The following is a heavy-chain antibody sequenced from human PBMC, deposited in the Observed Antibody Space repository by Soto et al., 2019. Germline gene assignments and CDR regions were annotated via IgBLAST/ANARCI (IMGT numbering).Heavy chain of an antibody. Sequence: QVQLVESGGGVVQPGRSLRLSCAASGFTFSTSVMHWVRQAPGKGLEWVAVIWFDGSNKYYADSVKGRFTISGDNSKNTLYLQMNSLRAEDTALYYCARVRTNYYDSSGYYHDADYFDYWGQGTLVTVSS. V-gene: IGHV3-33*01. CDR1: GFTFSTSV. CDR3: ARVRTNYYDSSGYYHDADYFDY. CDR2: IWFDGSNK. D-gene: IGHD3-22*01. J-gene: IGHJ4*02.